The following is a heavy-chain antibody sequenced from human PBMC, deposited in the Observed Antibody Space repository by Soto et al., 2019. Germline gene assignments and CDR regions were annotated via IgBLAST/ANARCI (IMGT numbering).Heavy chain of an antibody. CDR2: IIPIPGTA. CDR1: GGTFGSYA. CDR3: ARSQGSSTSLEIYYYYYYGMDV. Sequence: QVQLVQSGAEVKKPGSSVKVSCKASGGTFGSYAISWVRQAPGQGLEWMGGIIPIPGTANYAQKSQGRVTIAADESTSTAYMELSSLRSEDTAVYYCARSQGSSTSLEIYYYYYYGMDVCGQGTTVTVSS. J-gene: IGHJ6*02. D-gene: IGHD2-2*01. V-gene: IGHV1-69*01.